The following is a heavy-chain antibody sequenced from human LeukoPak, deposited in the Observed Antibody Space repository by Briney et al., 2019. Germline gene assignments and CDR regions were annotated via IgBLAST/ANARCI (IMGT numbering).Heavy chain of an antibody. D-gene: IGHD3-3*01. V-gene: IGHV3-30*04. CDR1: GFTFSIHA. CDR3: ARDDFWSGYGY. CDR2: ISYDGSNK. Sequence: GGSLRLSCAASGFTFSIHAMHWVRQAPGKGLEWVAVISYDGSNKYYADSVKGRFTISRDNSKNTLYLQMNSLRAEDTAVYYCARDDFWSGYGYWGQGTLVTVSS. J-gene: IGHJ4*02.